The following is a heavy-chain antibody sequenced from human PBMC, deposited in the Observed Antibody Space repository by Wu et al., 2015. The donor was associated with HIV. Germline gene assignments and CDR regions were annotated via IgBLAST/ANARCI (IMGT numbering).Heavy chain of an antibody. J-gene: IGHJ4*02. D-gene: IGHD6-19*01. CDR2: SIPILGTP. CDR1: GGTFSRYA. CDR3: ARQRAYTSGWYILDS. Sequence: QVQLVQSGAEVKKPGSSVKVSCKVFGGTFSRYAISWVRQAPGQGLEWMGGSIPILGTPKYAQKFQGRVTITTDESTSTPYMELSSLRSDDTAVYYCARQRAYTSGWYILDSWGQGTLVTVSS. V-gene: IGHV1-69*05.